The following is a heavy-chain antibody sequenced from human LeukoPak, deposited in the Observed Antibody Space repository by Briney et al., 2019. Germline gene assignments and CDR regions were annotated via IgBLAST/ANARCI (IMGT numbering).Heavy chain of an antibody. CDR2: IYTSGST. CDR3: ASEPGDYGHRGIFDY. J-gene: IGHJ4*02. Sequence: SETLSLTCTVSGGSISSGSYYWSWIRQPAGKGLEWIGRIYTSGSTNYNPSLKSRVTISVDTSKNQFSLKLSSVTAADTAVYYCASEPGDYGHRGIFDYWGQGTLVTVSS. CDR1: GGSISSGSYY. D-gene: IGHD4-17*01. V-gene: IGHV4-61*02.